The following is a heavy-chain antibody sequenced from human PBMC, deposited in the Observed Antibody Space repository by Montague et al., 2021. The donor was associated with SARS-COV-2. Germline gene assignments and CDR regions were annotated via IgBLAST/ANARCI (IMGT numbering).Heavy chain of an antibody. V-gene: IGHV4-31*03. CDR2: IYYSGST. CDR1: GGSISSGGYY. J-gene: IGHJ4*02. D-gene: IGHD4-17*01. Sequence: TRSLTCTVSGGSISSGGYYWSWIRQHPGKGLEWVGYIYYSGSTXYKPSLKSRVTISVDTSKNQFSLKLSSVTAADTAVYYCARDHYGHFSFDYWGQGTLVTASS. CDR3: ARDHYGHFSFDY.